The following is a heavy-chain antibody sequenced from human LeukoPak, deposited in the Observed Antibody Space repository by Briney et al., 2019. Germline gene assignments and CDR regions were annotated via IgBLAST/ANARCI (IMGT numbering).Heavy chain of an antibody. CDR1: GFTFSRHW. D-gene: IGHD2-8*02. CDR3: ARDLEVVVY. J-gene: IGHJ4*02. V-gene: IGHV3-7*03. Sequence: GGSLRLSCAASGFTFSRHWMSRVRQAPGKGLEWVANIRDDGSVKYYVGSVKGRFTISRDNANNSLYLQMNSLGAEDTAVYYCARDLEVVVYWGQRTLVTVSS. CDR2: IRDDGSVK.